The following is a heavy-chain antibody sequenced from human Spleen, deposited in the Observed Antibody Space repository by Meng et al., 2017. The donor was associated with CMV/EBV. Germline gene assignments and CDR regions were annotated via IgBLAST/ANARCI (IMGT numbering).Heavy chain of an antibody. CDR3: AKDIIHQGSSYYSTIDY. CDR1: LTFDGYS. J-gene: IGHJ4*02. D-gene: IGHD1-26*01. V-gene: IGHV3-43*01. CDR2: ITWDGGST. Sequence: LTFDGYSINWVRGAPGKGLEWVSLITWDGGSTYYANSVKGRFTISRDNSKNSLYLQMNSLRTEDTALYYCAKDIIHQGSSYYSTIDYWGQGTLVTVSS.